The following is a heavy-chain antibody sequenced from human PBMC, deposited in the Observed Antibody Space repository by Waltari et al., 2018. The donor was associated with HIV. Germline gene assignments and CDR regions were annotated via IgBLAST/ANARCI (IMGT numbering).Heavy chain of an antibody. J-gene: IGHJ6*02. V-gene: IGHV3-30*02. CDR1: GFSFSISG. CDR2: IRYVGNTK. CDR3: AKELRSGYSYYYYGMDV. Sequence: QGQLVESGGGVVQPGGSLRLSCAASGFSFSISGMHWVRQAPGKGLEWVTFIRYVGNTKYYADSVKGRFTISRDNSKNTLYLQMSSLRAEDTAVYYCAKELRSGYSYYYYGMDVWGQGTTVTVSS. D-gene: IGHD2-15*01.